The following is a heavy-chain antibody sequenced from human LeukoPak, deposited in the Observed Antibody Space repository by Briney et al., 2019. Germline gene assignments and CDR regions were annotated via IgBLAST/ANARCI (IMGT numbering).Heavy chain of an antibody. Sequence: ASVKVSCKASGYTFTSYYMRWVRQTPGQGLEWMGIINPSGGSTSYAQKFQGRVTMTRDMSTSTVYMELSSLRPEDTAVYYCARDKGYCSGGSCSYFDYWGQGTLVTVSS. CDR3: ARDKGYCSGGSCSYFDY. CDR1: GYTFTSYY. J-gene: IGHJ4*02. D-gene: IGHD2-15*01. CDR2: INPSGGST. V-gene: IGHV1-46*01.